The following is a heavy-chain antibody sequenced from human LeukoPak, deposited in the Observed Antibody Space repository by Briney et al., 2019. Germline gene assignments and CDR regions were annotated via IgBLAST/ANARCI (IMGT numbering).Heavy chain of an antibody. CDR2: MNPKRGNT. Sequence: ASVKVSCKASEYTFSSYVINWVRQATGQGVEGMGWMNPKRGNTGYAQKLQGRGTMTRNTYLRTAYMELSNLRSEDTAIYYCATSRSSLQQLVRHCDFWGQGTLVTVSS. D-gene: IGHD6-13*01. V-gene: IGHV1-8*01. J-gene: IGHJ4*02. CDR1: EYTFSSYV. CDR3: ATSRSSLQQLVRHCDF.